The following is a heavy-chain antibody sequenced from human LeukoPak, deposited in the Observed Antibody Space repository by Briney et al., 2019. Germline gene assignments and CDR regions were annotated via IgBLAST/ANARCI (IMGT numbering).Heavy chain of an antibody. Sequence: ASVKVSCKASGYTFTGYYMHWVRQAPGQGLEWMGIINPSGGSTSYAQKFQGKVTMTRDMSTSTVYMELSSLRSEDTAVYYCARDQGGYGTGAYAFDIWGQGTMVTVSS. CDR1: GYTFTGYY. CDR3: ARDQGGYGTGAYAFDI. CDR2: INPSGGST. V-gene: IGHV1-46*01. J-gene: IGHJ3*02. D-gene: IGHD5-12*01.